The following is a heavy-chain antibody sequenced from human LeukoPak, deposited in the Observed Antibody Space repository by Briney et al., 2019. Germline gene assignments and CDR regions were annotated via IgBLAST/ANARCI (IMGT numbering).Heavy chain of an antibody. Sequence: SQTLSLTCAISGDSVSSNSAAWNWIRQSPSRGLEWLGRTYYRSKWYNDYAVSVKSRITINPDTSKNQFSLQLNSVTPEDTAVYYCALMRGNWGNYYYYMDVWGKGTTVTVSS. J-gene: IGHJ6*03. CDR3: ALMRGNWGNYYYYMDV. CDR1: GDSVSSNSAA. D-gene: IGHD7-27*01. V-gene: IGHV6-1*01. CDR2: TYYRSKWYN.